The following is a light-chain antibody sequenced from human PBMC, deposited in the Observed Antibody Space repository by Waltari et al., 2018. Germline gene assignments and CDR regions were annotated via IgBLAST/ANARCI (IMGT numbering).Light chain of an antibody. CDR1: NIGNYS. CDR2: YDR. J-gene: IGLJ1*01. CDR3: HVWHPHVDPGV. V-gene: IGLV3-21*04. Sequence: SYVVTQPPSVSVAPGETATITCGGDNIGNYSVHWYQQKAGQAPVLVIFYDRDRPSVIPDRFSGSNSGNTATLTISRVEAGDEARYYCHVWHPHVDPGVFGTGTEVTVL.